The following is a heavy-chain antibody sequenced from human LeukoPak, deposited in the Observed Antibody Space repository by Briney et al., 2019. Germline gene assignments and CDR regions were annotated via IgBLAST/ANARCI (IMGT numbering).Heavy chain of an antibody. J-gene: IGHJ5*02. Sequence: GGSLSLSCAASGFTFSNAWMNWVRQAPGKGLEWVSYISSTNGHTYYADSVNGRFTISRDAAKNSLYLQMNSLRVEDTAIYFCARDRDSSGLYGGADLWGQGVLVTVSA. V-gene: IGHV3-21*03. CDR2: ISSTNGHT. D-gene: IGHD6-19*01. CDR3: ARDRDSSGLYGGADL. CDR1: GFTFSNAW.